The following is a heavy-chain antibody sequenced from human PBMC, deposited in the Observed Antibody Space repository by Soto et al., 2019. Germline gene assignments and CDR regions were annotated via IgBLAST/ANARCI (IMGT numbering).Heavy chain of an antibody. V-gene: IGHV5-51*01. CDR2: IYPGDSDT. J-gene: IGHJ6*02. CDR1: GYSFANYW. CDR3: ARFGHPQRKDYYGMDV. Sequence: GESLKISCEGFGYSFANYWIGWVRQMPGKGLEWMGIIYPGDSDTRYSPSFQGQVTISADKSISTAYLQWSSLKASDTAMYYCARFGHPQRKDYYGMDVWGQGTTVTVS. D-gene: IGHD2-2*01.